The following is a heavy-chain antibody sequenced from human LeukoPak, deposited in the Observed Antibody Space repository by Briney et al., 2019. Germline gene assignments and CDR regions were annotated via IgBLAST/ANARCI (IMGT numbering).Heavy chain of an antibody. D-gene: IGHD6-19*01. J-gene: IGHJ4*02. V-gene: IGHV1-69*05. CDR1: GGTFSSYA. CDR2: IIPIFGTA. CDR3: ARGYSSGWYGGVDY. Sequence: ASVKVSWKASGGTFSSYAISWVRQAPGQGLEWMGRIIPIFGTANYAQKFQGRVTITTDESTSTAYMELSSLRSEDTAVYYCARGYSSGWYGGVDYWGQGTLVTVSS.